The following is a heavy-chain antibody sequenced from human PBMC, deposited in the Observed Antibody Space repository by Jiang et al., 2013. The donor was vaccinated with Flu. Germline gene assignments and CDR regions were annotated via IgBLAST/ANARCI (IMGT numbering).Heavy chain of an antibody. J-gene: IGHJ2*01. D-gene: IGHD4-23*01. CDR3: ARDPELHWYFDL. Sequence: KPSQTLSLTCDISGDSVSSNSGAWNWIRQSPSRGLEWLGRTYYRSKWYIDYAVSLKGRININPDTSRNRFSLQLYSVTPEDTAVYYCARDPELHWYFDLWGRGTLVTVSS. V-gene: IGHV6-1*01. CDR2: TYYRSKWYI. CDR1: GDSVSSNSGA.